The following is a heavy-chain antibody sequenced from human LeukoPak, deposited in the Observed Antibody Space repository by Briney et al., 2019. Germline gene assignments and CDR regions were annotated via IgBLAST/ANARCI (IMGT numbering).Heavy chain of an antibody. D-gene: IGHD3-3*01. V-gene: IGHV1-2*02. Sequence: ASVKVSCKASGYTFTGYYMRWVRQAPGQGLEWMGWINPNSGGTNYAQKFQGRVTMTRDTSISTAYMELSRLRYDDTAVYYCARGITIFGVVITSYFDPWGQGTLVTVSS. J-gene: IGHJ5*02. CDR3: ARGITIFGVVITSYFDP. CDR1: GYTFTGYY. CDR2: INPNSGGT.